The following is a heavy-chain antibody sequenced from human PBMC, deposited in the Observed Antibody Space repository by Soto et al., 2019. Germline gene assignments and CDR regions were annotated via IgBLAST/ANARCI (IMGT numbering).Heavy chain of an antibody. CDR3: ARGYLREDFDY. J-gene: IGHJ4*02. D-gene: IGHD1-26*01. CDR1: GGSISSGGYY. V-gene: IGHV4-31*03. Sequence: PSETLSLTCTVSGGSISSGGYYWIWIRQHPGKGLEWIGYIYYSGSTYYNPSLKSRVTISVDTSKNQFSLKLSSVTAADTAVYYCARGYLREDFDYWGQGTLVTVSS. CDR2: IYYSGST.